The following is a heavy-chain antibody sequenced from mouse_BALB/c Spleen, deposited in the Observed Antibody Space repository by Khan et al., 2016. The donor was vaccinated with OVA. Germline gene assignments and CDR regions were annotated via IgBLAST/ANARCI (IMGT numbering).Heavy chain of an antibody. V-gene: IGHV2-6-4*01. J-gene: IGHJ4*01. CDR2: IWGGGGT. CDR1: GFSLSRYN. D-gene: IGHD2-14*01. Sequence: QVQLKESGPGLVAPSQSLSITCTVSGFSLSRYNIHWVRQPPGKGLEWLGMIWGGGGTDYNSTLTALLSIGKYTSNSHVILNFNSLHTDASDMSFCASAYLMYDGYYAMDYWGQGTSVTVSS. CDR3: ASAYLMYDGYYAMDY.